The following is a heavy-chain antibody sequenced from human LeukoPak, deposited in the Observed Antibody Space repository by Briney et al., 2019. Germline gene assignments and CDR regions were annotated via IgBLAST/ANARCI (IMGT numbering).Heavy chain of an antibody. CDR1: GGTFSSYA. Sequence: GASVKVSCKASGGTFSSYAISWVRRAPGQGLEWMGRIIPILGIANYAQKFQGRVTITADKSTSTAYMELSSLRSEDTAVYYCAIGVYYDSSGYSYYYYGMDVWGQGTTVTVSS. D-gene: IGHD3-22*01. V-gene: IGHV1-69*04. CDR3: AIGVYYDSSGYSYYYYGMDV. CDR2: IIPILGIA. J-gene: IGHJ6*02.